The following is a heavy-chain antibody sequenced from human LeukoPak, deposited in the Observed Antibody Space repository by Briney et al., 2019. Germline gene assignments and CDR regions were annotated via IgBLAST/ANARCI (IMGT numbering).Heavy chain of an antibody. J-gene: IGHJ5*02. V-gene: IGHV1-46*01. D-gene: IGHD1-26*01. CDR2: INPSGGST. CDR1: GYTFTSYY. Sequence: ASVKVSCKASGYTFTSYYMHWVRQAPGQGLEWMGIINPSGGSTSYAQKFQGRVTMTRDTSTSTVYMELSSLRSEDTAVYYCARGRRELLGSIWFDPWGQGTLVTASS. CDR3: ARGRRELLGSIWFDP.